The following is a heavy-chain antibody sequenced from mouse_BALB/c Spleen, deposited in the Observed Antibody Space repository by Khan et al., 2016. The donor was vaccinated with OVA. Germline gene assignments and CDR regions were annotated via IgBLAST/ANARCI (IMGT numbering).Heavy chain of an antibody. J-gene: IGHJ3*01. CDR1: GYTFPSYW. V-gene: IGHV1S132*01. CDR3: ARCYFGNYEFVY. Sequence: QVQLQQSGAELVKPGTSVKLSCKTSGYTFPSYWIQWVKQRPGQGLGWIGQIFPGTGTTYYNENFKDKATLTVDTSSNSAYMQLTSLTSEDSAVYCCARCYFGNYEFVYWGQGTLVTVSP. CDR2: IFPGTGTT. D-gene: IGHD2-1*01.